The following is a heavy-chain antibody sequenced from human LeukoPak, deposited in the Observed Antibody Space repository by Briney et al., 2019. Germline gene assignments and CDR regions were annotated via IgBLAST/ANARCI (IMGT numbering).Heavy chain of an antibody. V-gene: IGHV3-7*01. CDR1: GFTFSSHW. CDR2: IKDDGSEK. D-gene: IGHD3-22*01. CDR3: ARDGHYYDSSGYYNYFDY. J-gene: IGHJ4*02. Sequence: PGGSLRLSCAGSGFTFSSHWMNWVRQAPGKGLEWVASIKDDGSEKHFLDSVNGRFAISRDNAKNSLYLQMSSLRAEDTAVYYCARDGHYYDSSGYYNYFDYWGQGTLVTVSS.